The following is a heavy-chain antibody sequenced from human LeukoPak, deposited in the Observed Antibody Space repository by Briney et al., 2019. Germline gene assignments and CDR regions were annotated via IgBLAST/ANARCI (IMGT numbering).Heavy chain of an antibody. V-gene: IGHV4-39*02. CDR2: IYYSGST. D-gene: IGHD1-26*01. J-gene: IGHJ4*02. CDR1: GGSISSSSYY. CDR3: ARDYSGSYYWFDY. Sequence: KPSETLSLTCTVSGGSISSSSYYWGWIRQPPGKGLEWIGSIYYSGSTYYNPSLKSRVTISVDTSKNQFSLKLSSVTAADTAVYYCARDYSGSYYWFDYWGQGTLVTVSS.